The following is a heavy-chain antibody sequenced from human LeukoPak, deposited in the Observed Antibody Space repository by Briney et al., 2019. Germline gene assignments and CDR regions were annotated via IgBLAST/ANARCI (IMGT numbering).Heavy chain of an antibody. CDR3: ARAPAKFWSGYYEFDY. Sequence: NSDGSSTSYADSVKGRFTISRDNAKNTLYLQMNSLRAEDTAVYYCARAPAKFWSGYYEFDYWGQGTLVTVSS. CDR2: NSDGSST. J-gene: IGHJ4*02. V-gene: IGHV3-74*01. D-gene: IGHD3-3*01.